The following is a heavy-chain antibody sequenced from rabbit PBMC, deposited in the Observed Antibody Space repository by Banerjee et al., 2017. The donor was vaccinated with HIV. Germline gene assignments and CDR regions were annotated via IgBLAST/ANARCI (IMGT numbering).Heavy chain of an antibody. D-gene: IGHD6-1*01. CDR2: INSSSGNT. CDR3: ARDGISNGYEDYFNL. V-gene: IGHV1S40*01. J-gene: IGHJ4*01. Sequence: GLEWIACINSSSGNTVYATWAKGRFTISKTSWTTVTLQMTSLTAADTATYFCARDGISNGYEDYFNLWGPGTLVTVS.